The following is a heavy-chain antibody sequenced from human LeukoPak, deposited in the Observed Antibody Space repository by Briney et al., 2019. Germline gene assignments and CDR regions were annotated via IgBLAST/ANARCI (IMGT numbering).Heavy chain of an antibody. CDR1: GGTFSSYA. J-gene: IGHJ6*02. D-gene: IGHD2-15*01. V-gene: IGHV1-69*04. CDR2: IIPILGIA. CDR3: ARTSEDIPDYYYYGMDV. Sequence: SVKVSCKASGGTFSSYAISWVRQAPGQGLEWMGRIIPILGIANYAQKLQGRVTITADKSTSTAYMELSSLRSEDTAVYYCARTSEDIPDYYYYGMDVWGQGTTVTVSS.